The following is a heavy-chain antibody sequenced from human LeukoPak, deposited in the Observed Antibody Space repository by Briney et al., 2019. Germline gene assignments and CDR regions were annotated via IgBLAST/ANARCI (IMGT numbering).Heavy chain of an antibody. V-gene: IGHV3-48*01. CDR3: ARVYYDSSA. CDR2: ISRGSSTI. D-gene: IGHD3-22*01. CDR1: GFTFSGYS. Sequence: TGGSLRLSCAASGFTFSGYSMNWVRQAPGKGLGWGSYISRGSSTIYYADSVKGRFTISRDNAKNSLYLQMNSLRAEQTAGYYCARVYYDSSAWGQGTLVTVSS. J-gene: IGHJ5*02.